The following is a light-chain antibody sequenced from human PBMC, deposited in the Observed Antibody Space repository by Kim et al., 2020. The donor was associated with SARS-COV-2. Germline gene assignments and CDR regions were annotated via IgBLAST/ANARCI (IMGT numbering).Light chain of an antibody. CDR1: QSVSNNY. CDR3: QQYGISPPYT. CDR2: GAS. V-gene: IGKV3-20*01. Sequence: EIVLTQSPGSLSLSPGERATLSCRASQSVSNNYLAWYQQIPGQAPRLLIYGASSRATGVPDRFSGSGSGTDFTLTITRLEPEDFAVYYCQQYGISPPYTFGQGTKLEI. J-gene: IGKJ2*01.